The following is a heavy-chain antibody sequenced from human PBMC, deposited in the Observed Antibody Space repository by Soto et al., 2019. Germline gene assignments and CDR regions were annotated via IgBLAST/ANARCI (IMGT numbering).Heavy chain of an antibody. D-gene: IGHD2-15*01. CDR1: GMSFIGYY. V-gene: IGHV4-34*01. CDR3: ARGQPLRWYHYYYYYGMDV. J-gene: IGHJ6*02. CDR2: INHSGST. Sequence: LSXTCAVYGMSFIGYYWSWIRQPPGKGLEWIGEINHSGSTNYNPSLKSRVTISVDTSKNQFSLKLSSVTAADTAVYYCARGQPLRWYHYYYYYGMDVWGQGTTVTVSS.